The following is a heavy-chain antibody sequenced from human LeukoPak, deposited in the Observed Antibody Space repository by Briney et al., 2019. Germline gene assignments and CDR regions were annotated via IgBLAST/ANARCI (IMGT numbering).Heavy chain of an antibody. D-gene: IGHD3-22*01. CDR2: IYYSGTT. V-gene: IGHV4-59*12. J-gene: IGHJ1*01. CDR1: GGSISSYY. Sequence: PSETLSLTCTVSGGSISSYYWSWIRQPPGKGLEWIGYIYYSGTTNYNPSLKSRVTISVDTSKNQFSLQLNSVTPEDTAVYYCAQADSTGYFYFQHWGQGTLVTVSS. CDR3: AQADSTGYFYFQH.